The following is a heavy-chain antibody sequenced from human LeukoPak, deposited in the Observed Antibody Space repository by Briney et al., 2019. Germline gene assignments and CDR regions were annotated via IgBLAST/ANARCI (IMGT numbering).Heavy chain of an antibody. D-gene: IGHD3-9*01. CDR3: ARDSYYDILTFDY. Sequence: HPGGSLRLSCAASGFTFSTFAMSWVRQAPGKGLEWVANIKQDGSEKYYVDSVKGRFTISRDNAKNSLYLQMNSLRAEDTAVYYCARDSYYDILTFDYWGQGTLVTVSS. CDR2: IKQDGSEK. J-gene: IGHJ4*02. V-gene: IGHV3-7*01. CDR1: GFTFSTFA.